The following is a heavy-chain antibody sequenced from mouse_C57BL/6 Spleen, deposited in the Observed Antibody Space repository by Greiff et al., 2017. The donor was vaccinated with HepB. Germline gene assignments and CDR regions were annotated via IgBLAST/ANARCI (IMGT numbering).Heavy chain of an antibody. D-gene: IGHD1-1*01. CDR3: AREGITTVVGNFDV. J-gene: IGHJ1*03. Sequence: QVQLKQSGPELVKPGASVKISCKASGYAFSSSWMNWVKQRPGKGLEWIGRIYPGDGDTNYNGKFKGKATLTADKSSSTAYMQLSSLTSEDSAVYFCAREGITTVVGNFDVWGTGTTVTVSS. V-gene: IGHV1-82*01. CDR2: IYPGDGDT. CDR1: GYAFSSSW.